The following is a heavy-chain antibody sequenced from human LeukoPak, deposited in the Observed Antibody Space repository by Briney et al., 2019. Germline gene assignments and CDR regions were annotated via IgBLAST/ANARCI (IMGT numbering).Heavy chain of an antibody. V-gene: IGHV4-30-4*01. CDR2: IYYSGST. CDR1: GGSISSGDYY. CDR3: ARGRELLLDFDY. Sequence: SQTLSLTCTVSGGSISSGDYYWSWIRQPPGKGLEWIGYIYYSGSTYYNPSLKSRVTISVDTSKNQFSLKLSSVTAADTAVYYCARGRELLLDFDYWGQGTLVTVSS. D-gene: IGHD1-26*01. J-gene: IGHJ4*02.